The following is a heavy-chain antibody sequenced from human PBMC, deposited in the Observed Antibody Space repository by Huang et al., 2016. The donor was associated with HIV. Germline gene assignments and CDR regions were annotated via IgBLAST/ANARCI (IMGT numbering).Heavy chain of an antibody. CDR3: ARPKMTATPSDSSWSYFDF. V-gene: IGHV4-34*01. CDR2: VNQRGSA. D-gene: IGHD3-10*01. Sequence: QVRLEQWGPNLLKPSDTLSLKCAVYGGSFSDYFWTWIRQSPVKGLEWIGDVNQRGSATHNPSLRSRVSMSVDSSKNQFYLNLTSVTAADTAVYFCARPKMTATPSDSSWSYFDFWGRGTPVTVSS. J-gene: IGHJ4*02. CDR1: GGSFSDYF.